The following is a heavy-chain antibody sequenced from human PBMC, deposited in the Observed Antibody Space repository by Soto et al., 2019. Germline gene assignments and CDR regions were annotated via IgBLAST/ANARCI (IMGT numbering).Heavy chain of an antibody. Sequence: SEPLSLTCTVSGGSISSGGYYWSWIRQHPGKGLEWIGYIYYSGSTYYNPSLKSRVTISADTSKNQFSLKLSSVTAADTAVYYCARAQDEGYCSGGSCYRLDPWGQGTLVTVSS. V-gene: IGHV4-31*03. CDR3: ARAQDEGYCSGGSCYRLDP. CDR1: GGSISSGGYY. CDR2: IYYSGST. J-gene: IGHJ5*02. D-gene: IGHD2-15*01.